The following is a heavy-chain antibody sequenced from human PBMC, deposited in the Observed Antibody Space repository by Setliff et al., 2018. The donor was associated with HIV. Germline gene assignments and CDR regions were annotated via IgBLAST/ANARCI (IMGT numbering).Heavy chain of an antibody. CDR3: ARVSYYYGSGSSLDY. Sequence: LSLTCAVYGGSFSGYYWSWIRQPPGKGLEWIGEINHSGSTNFNPSLKSRVTISVDTSKNQFSLKLSSVTAADTAVYYCARVSYYYGSGSSLDYWGQGTLVTVSS. CDR2: INHSGST. V-gene: IGHV4-34*01. CDR1: GGSFSGYY. D-gene: IGHD3-10*01. J-gene: IGHJ4*02.